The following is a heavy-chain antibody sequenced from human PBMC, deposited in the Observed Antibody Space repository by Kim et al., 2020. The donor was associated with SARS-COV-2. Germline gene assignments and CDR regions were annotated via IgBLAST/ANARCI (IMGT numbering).Heavy chain of an antibody. D-gene: IGHD4-17*01. CDR1: GYTFSDFRNYY. Sequence: ASVKVSCRASGYTFSDFRNYYMHWLRPTPGQGLEWMGRTNPNSGGTDYAQKFQGRVTMTRDESISTAFMELRSLTSDDSAVYFCVRGRPGDYGLLFPYWGQGTLVTVSS. CDR2: TNPNSGGT. V-gene: IGHV1-2*06. J-gene: IGHJ4*02. CDR3: VRGRPGDYGLLFPY.